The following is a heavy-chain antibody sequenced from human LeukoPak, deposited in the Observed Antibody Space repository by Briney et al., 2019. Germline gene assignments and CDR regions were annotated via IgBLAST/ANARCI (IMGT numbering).Heavy chain of an antibody. CDR3: AGYHYYDSSGYTSFDY. V-gene: IGHV4-39*01. Sequence: SETLSLTCTVSGGSISSSSYYWGWIRQPPGKGLEWIGSIYYSGSTYYNPSLKSRVTISVDTSKTQFSLKLSSVTAADTAVYYCAGYHYYDSSGYTSFDYWGQGTLVTVSS. D-gene: IGHD3-22*01. J-gene: IGHJ4*02. CDR2: IYYSGST. CDR1: GGSISSSSYY.